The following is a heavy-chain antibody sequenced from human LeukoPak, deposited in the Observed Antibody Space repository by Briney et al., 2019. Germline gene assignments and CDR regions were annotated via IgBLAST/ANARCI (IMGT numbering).Heavy chain of an antibody. Sequence: HPGGSLRLSCAASGFTFSSYAMSWVRQAPGKGLKWVSTINDNGAGTYYADSVKGRSTISRDNSYNTVSLQMNSLRDEDTGVYYCAKGLRTGVGPYMGYHYYMDVWGKGATVTVSS. CDR2: INDNGAGT. J-gene: IGHJ6*03. CDR3: AKGLRTGVGPYMGYHYYMDV. V-gene: IGHV3-23*01. CDR1: GFTFSSYA. D-gene: IGHD3-16*01.